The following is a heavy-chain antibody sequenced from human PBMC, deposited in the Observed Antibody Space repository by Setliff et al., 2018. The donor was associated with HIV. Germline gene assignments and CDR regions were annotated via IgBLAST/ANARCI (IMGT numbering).Heavy chain of an antibody. CDR2: IYYSGST. CDR1: GGSISSSSYF. V-gene: IGHV4-39*01. J-gene: IGHJ6*03. D-gene: IGHD3-22*01. Sequence: SETLSLTCTVSGGSISSSSYFWGWIRQSPGKGLEWIGSIYYSGSTYYNPSLKSRVTISVDTSKNQFSLKLSSVTAADTAVYYCARHPSGWLMAFYMDVWGKGTTVTVSS. CDR3: ARHPSGWLMAFYMDV.